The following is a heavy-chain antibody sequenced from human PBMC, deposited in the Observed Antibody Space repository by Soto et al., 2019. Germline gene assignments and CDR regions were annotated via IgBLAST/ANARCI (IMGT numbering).Heavy chain of an antibody. Sequence: QVQLVESGGGVVQPGRSLRLSCAASGFTFSTYDIHWVRKAPGKGLEWVALISYDENNKYYADSVKGRFTISRDNSKNTLYLQMNSLRADDTAVYYCATDRCGALCYYYGMDVWGQRIIVTVS. J-gene: IGHJ6*02. CDR2: ISYDENNK. CDR1: GFTFSTYD. CDR3: ATDRCGALCYYYGMDV. D-gene: IGHD2-21*01. V-gene: IGHV3-30*03.